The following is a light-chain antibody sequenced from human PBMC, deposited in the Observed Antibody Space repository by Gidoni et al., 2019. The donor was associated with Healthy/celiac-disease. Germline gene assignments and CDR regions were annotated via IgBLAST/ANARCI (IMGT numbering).Light chain of an antibody. CDR3: QSYDTMTASGV. Sequence: QAVLTHSPSVSGAPGQRGTISSTGSSPNIGAGYDGQWYQQLPGTAPKLLVYGNINRPSGVPDRFSGSKSGTSASLAISGLQPDDDADYYCQSYDTMTASGVFGTGTKVTV. J-gene: IGLJ1*01. CDR2: GNI. CDR1: SPNIGAGYD. V-gene: IGLV1-40*01.